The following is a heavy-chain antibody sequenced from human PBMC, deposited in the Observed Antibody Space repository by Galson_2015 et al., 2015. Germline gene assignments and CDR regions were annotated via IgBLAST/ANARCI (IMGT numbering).Heavy chain of an antibody. CDR1: GFTVSSNY. CDR2: IYGGDRT. J-gene: IGHJ4*02. V-gene: IGHV3-53*01. Sequence: SLRLSCAASGFTVSSNYMSWVRQAPGKGLEWVSVIYGGDRTYYADSVKGRLTISRDNSKNTLFLQMNSLRADDTAVYYCSRGGASLVVLDHWGQGTLVTVSS. CDR3: SRGGASLVVLDH. D-gene: IGHD1-26*01.